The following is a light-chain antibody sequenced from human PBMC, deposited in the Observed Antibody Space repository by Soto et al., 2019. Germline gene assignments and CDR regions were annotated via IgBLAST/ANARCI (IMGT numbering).Light chain of an antibody. Sequence: DIVMTQSPDSLAVSLGERATINCKSSQSVLYSANNKNCLAWHQQKPGQPPKLLLYWASTRESGVPDRFSGSGSGTDFPLTISSLQAEDVAVYYCQQYYSTPRTFGQGTKVEIK. V-gene: IGKV4-1*01. J-gene: IGKJ1*01. CDR3: QQYYSTPRT. CDR2: WAS. CDR1: QSVLYSANNKNC.